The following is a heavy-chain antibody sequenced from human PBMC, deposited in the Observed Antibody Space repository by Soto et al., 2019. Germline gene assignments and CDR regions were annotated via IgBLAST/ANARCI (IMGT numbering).Heavy chain of an antibody. CDR2: IYYSGST. Sequence: SETLSLTCTVSGGSVSSGSYYWSWIRQPPGKGLEWIGYIYYSGSTNYNPSLKSRVTISVDTSKNQFSLKLSSVTAADTAVYYCARSRSGWLFDYWGQGTLVTVSS. D-gene: IGHD6-19*01. CDR3: ARSRSGWLFDY. CDR1: GGSVSSGSYY. J-gene: IGHJ4*02. V-gene: IGHV4-61*01.